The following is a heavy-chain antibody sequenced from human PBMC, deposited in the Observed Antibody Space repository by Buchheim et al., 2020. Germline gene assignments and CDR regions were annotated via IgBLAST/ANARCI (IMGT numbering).Heavy chain of an antibody. V-gene: IGHV3-30*04. CDR2: ISYDGSNK. J-gene: IGHJ4*02. CDR1: GFTFSSYA. D-gene: IGHD3-10*01. CDR3: ARDAVGGLIVLLWFRGDLDY. Sequence: QVQLVESGGGVVQPGRSLRLSCAASGFTFSSYAMHWVRQAPGKGLEWVAVISYDGSNKYYADSVKGRFTISRDNSKNTLYLQMNNLRAEDTAVYYCARDAVGGLIVLLWFRGDLDYWGQGTL.